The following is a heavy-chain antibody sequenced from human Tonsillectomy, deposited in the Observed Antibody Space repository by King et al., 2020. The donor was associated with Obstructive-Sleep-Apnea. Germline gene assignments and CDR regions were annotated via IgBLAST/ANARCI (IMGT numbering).Heavy chain of an antibody. V-gene: IGHV4-30-4*01. Sequence: QLQESGPGLVKPSQTLSLTCTVSGGSISRGDYYWRWIRQPPGKGLEWIGYSFYSGSTYYNPSLKSRLTISVDTSKNQFSLKLISVTAADTAVYYCARESHYYFDYWGQGTLVTVSS. CDR1: GGSISRGDYY. CDR3: ARESHYYFDY. CDR2: SFYSGST. J-gene: IGHJ4*02.